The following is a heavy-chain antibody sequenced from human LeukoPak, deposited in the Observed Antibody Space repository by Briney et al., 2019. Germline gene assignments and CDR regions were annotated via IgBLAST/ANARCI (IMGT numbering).Heavy chain of an antibody. J-gene: IGHJ4*02. Sequence: GGSLRLSCAASGFTFNRYAFHWVRQAPGKGLEWVAVISYDGSNKYYADSVKGRFTISRDNSKNTLYLQMNSLRAEDTAVYYCAVGGSFDYWGQGTLVTVSS. CDR1: GFTFNRYA. V-gene: IGHV3-30-3*01. CDR3: AVGGSFDY. CDR2: ISYDGSNK. D-gene: IGHD3-16*01.